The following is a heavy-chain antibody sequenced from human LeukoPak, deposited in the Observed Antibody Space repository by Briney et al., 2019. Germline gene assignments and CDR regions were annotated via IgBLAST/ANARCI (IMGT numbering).Heavy chain of an antibody. CDR1: GFAFSSYG. V-gene: IGHV3-23*01. D-gene: IGHD4-17*01. J-gene: IGHJ4*02. Sequence: GGSLRLSCAASGFAFSSYGMSWVRQAPGKGLEWVSTLSGSGGGTYYADSVKGRFTISRDNFKNTLYLQMNSLRAEDTAVYYCAKDRSPLTVTYNSFDSWGQGTLVTVSS. CDR3: AKDRSPLTVTYNSFDS. CDR2: LSGSGGGT.